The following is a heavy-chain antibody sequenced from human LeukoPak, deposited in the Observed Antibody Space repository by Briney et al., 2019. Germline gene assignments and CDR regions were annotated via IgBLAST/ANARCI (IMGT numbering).Heavy chain of an antibody. CDR1: GYSFTSYW. CDR2: IYPGDSAT. J-gene: IGHJ4*02. CDR3: ARQSRDGSKTRGYYFDY. D-gene: IGHD3-10*01. V-gene: IGHV5-51*01. Sequence: PGESLKISCKGSGYSFTSYWIGWVRQMPGKGLEWMGIIYPGDSATRYSPSFQGQVTISADKSISTAYLQWGSLKASDTAMYYCARQSRDGSKTRGYYFDYWGQGTLVTVSS.